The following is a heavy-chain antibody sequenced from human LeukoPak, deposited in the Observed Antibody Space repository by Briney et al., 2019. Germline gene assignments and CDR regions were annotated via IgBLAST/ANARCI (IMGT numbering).Heavy chain of an antibody. Sequence: PSKTLSLTCAVYGASFNDYYWSWLRHSPTKGLEWVGEVNPSGSAKYNPSLRRRVTISADKSKKQFFLRLSPVAAADSGVYYCARERASNNHDNWFDPWGQGTLVTVSS. J-gene: IGHJ5*02. CDR1: GASFNDYY. V-gene: IGHV4-34*01. CDR2: VNPSGSA. CDR3: ARERASNNHDNWFDP.